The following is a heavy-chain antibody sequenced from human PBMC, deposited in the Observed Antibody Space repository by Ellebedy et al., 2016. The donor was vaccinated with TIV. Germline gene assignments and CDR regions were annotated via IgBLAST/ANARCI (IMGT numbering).Heavy chain of an antibody. CDR1: GYTFRNYW. CDR2: TFPLDSDT. CDR3: ARLDGGDAFDV. Sequence: GESLKISCQASGYTFRNYWIAWVRQTPEKGLEWMGITFPLDSDTKYSLSFQGQVTISADNSNSVAYLQWRSLKASDTAIYYCARLDGGDAFDVWGQGTKVTVSS. V-gene: IGHV5-51*01. J-gene: IGHJ3*01. D-gene: IGHD3-16*01.